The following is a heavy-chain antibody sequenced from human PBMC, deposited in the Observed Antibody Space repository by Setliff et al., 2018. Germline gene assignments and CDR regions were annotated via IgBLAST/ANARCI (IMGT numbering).Heavy chain of an antibody. CDR2: FFYSGDT. Sequence: SETLSLTCTVSGASVRSHYWSWIRQSPEKGLEWIGFFFYSGDTKSNPSLKSRVTMSVDTSKNQFSLKLNSVTAADTAVYFCARGGTYRYFDYWGQGTLVTVSS. V-gene: IGHV4-59*02. CDR3: ARGGTYRYFDY. CDR1: GASVRSHY. J-gene: IGHJ4*02.